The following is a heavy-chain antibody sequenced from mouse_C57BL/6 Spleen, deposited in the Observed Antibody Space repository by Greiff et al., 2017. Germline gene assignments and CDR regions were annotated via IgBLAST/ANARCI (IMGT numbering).Heavy chain of an antibody. CDR1: GYSITSGYY. D-gene: IGHD3-3*01. J-gene: IGHJ3*01. Sequence: EVKLMESGPGLVKPSQSLSLTCSVTGYSITSGYYWNWIRQFPGNKLEWMGYISYDGSNNYNPSLKNRISITRDTSKNQFFLKLNSVTTEDTATYYCARDGTNPVFAYWGQGTLVTVSA. V-gene: IGHV3-6*01. CDR2: ISYDGSN. CDR3: ARDGTNPVFAY.